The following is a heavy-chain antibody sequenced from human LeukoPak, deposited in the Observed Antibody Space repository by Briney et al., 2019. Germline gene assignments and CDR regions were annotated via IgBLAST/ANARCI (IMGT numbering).Heavy chain of an antibody. D-gene: IGHD6-19*01. CDR1: GFTFDDYA. CDR2: ISWNSGSI. CDR3: AKDRMTNGWYFVDY. J-gene: IGHJ4*02. Sequence: GGSLRLSCAASGFTFDDYAMHWVRQAPGKGLEWVSGISWNSGSIDYADSVKGRFTISRDNAKSSLYLQMNSLRAEDTALYYCAKDRMTNGWYFVDYWGQGTLVTVSS. V-gene: IGHV3-9*01.